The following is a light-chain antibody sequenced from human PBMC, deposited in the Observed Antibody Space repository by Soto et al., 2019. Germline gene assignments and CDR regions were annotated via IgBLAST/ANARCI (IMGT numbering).Light chain of an antibody. J-gene: IGKJ1*01. V-gene: IGKV1-39*01. CDR3: QQSYSTPPWT. CDR1: QSVDSY. CDR2: AAS. Sequence: DIQMTQSPSSLSASVGDRVTITCRASQSVDSYLNWYQQKPGKAPDLLIYAASTLESGVPSRFRGSGSGTDFTLTISSLQPEDFATYYCQQSYSTPPWTFGQGTKVEIK.